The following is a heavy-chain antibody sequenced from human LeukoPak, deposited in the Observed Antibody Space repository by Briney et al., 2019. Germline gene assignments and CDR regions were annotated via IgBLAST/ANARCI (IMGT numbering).Heavy chain of an antibody. V-gene: IGHV3-23*01. J-gene: IGHJ4*02. D-gene: IGHD6-13*01. Sequence: VGSLRLSCAAAGFIFNSYVMSWVRQAPGKGLEWVSSISISGKGTYYADSVKGRFTISRDNSKNTLYVQMNSLRAEDTAVYYCTKAGYSSLWGQGTLVTVSS. CDR3: TKAGYSSL. CDR2: ISISGKGT. CDR1: GFIFNSYV.